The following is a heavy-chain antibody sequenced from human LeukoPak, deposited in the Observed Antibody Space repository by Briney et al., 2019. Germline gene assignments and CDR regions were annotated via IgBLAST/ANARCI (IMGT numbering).Heavy chain of an antibody. CDR2: IYYSGST. D-gene: IGHD2-2*01. CDR3: TRHDVVPVIGHGMAD. CDR1: GGSISSGDYY. V-gene: IGHV4-30-4*01. J-gene: IGHJ6*02. Sequence: PSQTLSLTCTVSGGSISSGDYYWSWIRQPPGKGLEWIGYIYYSGSTYYNPSLKSRVTISVDTSKNQFSLILSSVTAADTAIYYCTRHDVVPVIGHGMADWGQGTTVTVSS.